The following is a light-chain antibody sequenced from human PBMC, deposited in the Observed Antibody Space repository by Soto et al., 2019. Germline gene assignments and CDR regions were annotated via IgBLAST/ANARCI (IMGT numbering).Light chain of an antibody. CDR2: GAS. CDR3: QQYGSSPYT. Sequence: EIVLTQSPGTLSLSPGERATLSCRASQSVSSTYLAWYQQKPGQAPRLLIYGASSRATGIPDRFSGSGSGTDFTLTISRLEPEYFAVYYCQQYGSSPYTFGQWTKLEIK. V-gene: IGKV3-20*01. CDR1: QSVSSTY. J-gene: IGKJ2*01.